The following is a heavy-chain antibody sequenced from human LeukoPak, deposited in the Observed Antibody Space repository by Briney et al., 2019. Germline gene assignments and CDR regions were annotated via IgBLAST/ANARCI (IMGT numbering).Heavy chain of an antibody. CDR2: ISSSGSTI. Sequence: GGSLRLSCAASGFTFSDYYMSWIRQAPGKGLEWVSYISSSGSTIFYADSVKGRFTISRDNAKNSLHVQMNSLRAEDTAVYYRARDLGTTTGRGYFDYWGQGTLVTVSS. D-gene: IGHD3-16*01. J-gene: IGHJ4*02. CDR1: GFTFSDYY. CDR3: ARDLGTTTGRGYFDY. V-gene: IGHV3-11*01.